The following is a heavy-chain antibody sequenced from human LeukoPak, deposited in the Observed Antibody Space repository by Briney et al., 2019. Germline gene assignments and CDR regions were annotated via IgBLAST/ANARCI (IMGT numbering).Heavy chain of an antibody. J-gene: IGHJ4*02. Sequence: QTGGSLRLSGAASGFTFSSYAMSWVRQAPGKGLEWVSAISGSGGSTYYADSVKGRFTISRDNSKNTLYLQMNSLRAEDTAVYYCAKATDYGDYGYWGQGTLVTVSS. CDR1: GFTFSSYA. CDR3: AKATDYGDYGY. CDR2: ISGSGGST. D-gene: IGHD4-17*01. V-gene: IGHV3-23*01.